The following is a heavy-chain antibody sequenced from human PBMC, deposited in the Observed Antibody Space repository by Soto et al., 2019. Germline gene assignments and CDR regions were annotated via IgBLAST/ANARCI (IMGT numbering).Heavy chain of an antibody. Sequence: QVQLVQSGAEVKKPGSSVKVSCKTSGGTFDNYAINWVRQAPGQGLEWMGGIIPIFGALNYAQKFQGRVTITADKCTSTAYMELGSLTSEDTAVYYCARRAVAPAPIGYFHYHLDVWGQGTTVTVSS. D-gene: IGHD2-2*02. CDR1: GGTFDNYA. V-gene: IGHV1-69*06. CDR3: ARRAVAPAPIGYFHYHLDV. J-gene: IGHJ6*02. CDR2: IIPIFGAL.